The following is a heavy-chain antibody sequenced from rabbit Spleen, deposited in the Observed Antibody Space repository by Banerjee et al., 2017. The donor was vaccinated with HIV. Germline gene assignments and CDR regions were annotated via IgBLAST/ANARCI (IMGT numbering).Heavy chain of an antibody. CDR3: ASDIRGYGGFNL. CDR2: IYPSSGVT. V-gene: IGHV1S45*01. Sequence: QEQLEESGGDLVKPEGSLTLTCTASGFSFSSSYYMYWVRQAPGKGLEWIGTIYPSSGVTFYANWAKGRFTISKASSTTVTLQMTCLTLADTATYFCASDIRGYGGFNLCGQGTLVTVS. J-gene: IGHJ4*01. D-gene: IGHD1-1*01. CDR1: GFSFSSSYY.